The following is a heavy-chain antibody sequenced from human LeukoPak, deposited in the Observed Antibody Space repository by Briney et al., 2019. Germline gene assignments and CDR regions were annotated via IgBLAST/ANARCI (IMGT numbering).Heavy chain of an antibody. CDR2: IIPIFGTA. CDR1: GGTFSSYA. CDR3: ARVITDYYDILTGHDAFDI. J-gene: IGHJ3*02. V-gene: IGHV1-69*13. D-gene: IGHD3-9*01. Sequence: GASVKVSCKASGGTFSSYAISWVRQAPGQGLEWMGGIIPIFGTANYAQKFQGRVTITADESTSTAYMELSSLRSEDAAVYYCARVITDYYDILTGHDAFDIWGQGTMVTVSS.